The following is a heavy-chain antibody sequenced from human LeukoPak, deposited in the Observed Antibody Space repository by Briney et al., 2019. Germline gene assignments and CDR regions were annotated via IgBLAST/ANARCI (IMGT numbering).Heavy chain of an antibody. CDR3: ASLRYDILTGYPSFDY. CDR2: IYYSGST. V-gene: IGHV4-59*08. D-gene: IGHD3-9*01. Sequence: SETLSLTCTVSGGSISSYYWSWIRQPPGKGLEWIGYIYYSGSTNYNPSLKSRVTILVDVSKNQFSLKLSSVTAADTAVYYCASLRYDILTGYPSFDYWGQGTLVTVSS. CDR1: GGSISSYY. J-gene: IGHJ4*02.